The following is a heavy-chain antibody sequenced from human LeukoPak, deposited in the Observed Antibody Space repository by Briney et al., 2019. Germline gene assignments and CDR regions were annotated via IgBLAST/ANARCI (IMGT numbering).Heavy chain of an antibody. Sequence: SETLSLTCTVSGGSISSYYRSWIRQPAGKGLEWIGRIYTSGSTNYNPSLKSRVTMSVDTSKNQFSLKLSSVTAADTAVYYCARDLAYYYDSSGYYSLFDYWGQGTLVTVSS. CDR3: ARDLAYYYDSSGYYSLFDY. CDR1: GGSISSYY. CDR2: IYTSGST. J-gene: IGHJ4*02. D-gene: IGHD3-22*01. V-gene: IGHV4-4*07.